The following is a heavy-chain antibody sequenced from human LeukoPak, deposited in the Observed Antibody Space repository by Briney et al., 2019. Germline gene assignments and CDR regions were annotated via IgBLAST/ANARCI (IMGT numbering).Heavy chain of an antibody. CDR2: IRYDGSKK. CDR3: AKNYGAYAAFDI. CDR1: GFTFSSYG. D-gene: IGHD4-17*01. V-gene: IGHV3-30*02. J-gene: IGHJ3*02. Sequence: GGSLRLSCAASGFTFSSYGMHWVLQAPGKGLEWVAFIRYDGSKKYYADSVKGRFTIYRDNSKNTLYLQMNSLRPEDTAVYYCAKNYGAYAAFDIWGQGTMVTVSS.